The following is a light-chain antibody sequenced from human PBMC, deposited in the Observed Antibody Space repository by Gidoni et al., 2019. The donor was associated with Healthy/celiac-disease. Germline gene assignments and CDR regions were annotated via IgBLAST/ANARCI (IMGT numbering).Light chain of an antibody. Sequence: EIVMTQSPATLSVSPGERATLSCRASQSVSSNLAWYQQKPGQAPRLLIYGASTRATGIPARFSCSGSGTEFTLTISSLQSEDFAVYYFQQYNNWPSLTFGGGTKVEIK. CDR3: QQYNNWPSLT. J-gene: IGKJ4*01. CDR2: GAS. CDR1: QSVSSN. V-gene: IGKV3-15*01.